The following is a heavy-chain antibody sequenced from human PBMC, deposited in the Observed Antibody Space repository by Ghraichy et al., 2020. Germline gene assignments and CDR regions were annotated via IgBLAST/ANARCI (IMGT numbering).Heavy chain of an antibody. D-gene: IGHD4-23*01. CDR2: MNPDTGDT. CDR1: GNTMSNYD. CDR3: EVAAVVPLPVVTGYDSYYMDV. Sequence: ASVKVSCKASGNTMSNYDVNWVRQATGQGLEWMGWMNPDTGDTGYAEKFRGRLTMTRNTSISTVYLELSRLTSEDTAVYYCEVAAVVPLPVVTGYDSYYMDVWGKGTTVTVS. J-gene: IGHJ6*03. V-gene: IGHV1-8*02.